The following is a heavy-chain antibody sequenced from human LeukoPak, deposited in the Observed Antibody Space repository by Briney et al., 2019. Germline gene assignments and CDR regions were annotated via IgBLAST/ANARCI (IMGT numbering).Heavy chain of an antibody. CDR2: ISAYNGDT. CDR1: GYTFTVYG. Sequence: ASVKVSCKASGYTFTVYGITWVRQAPGQGLEWMGWISAYNGDTNYAQKLQGRVTMTTDTSTSTAYMELRSLRSDDTAVYYCARDTYYYDSSGYSGWFDPWGQGTLVTVSS. J-gene: IGHJ5*02. V-gene: IGHV1-18*01. CDR3: ARDTYYYDSSGYSGWFDP. D-gene: IGHD3-22*01.